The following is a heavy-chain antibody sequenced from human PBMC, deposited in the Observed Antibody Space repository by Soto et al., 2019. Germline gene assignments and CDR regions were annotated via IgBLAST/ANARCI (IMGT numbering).Heavy chain of an antibody. V-gene: IGHV2-5*02. J-gene: IGHJ5*02. CDR1: GFSLSTSGEA. Sequence: QITLKESGPALVKPTQTLTLTCTFSGFSLSTSGEAVGWIRQPPGEALEWLALIYWDDDNRYNPTLKTRLTITKDTSQTQVVLTLTNMQPVDTATYYCAHYVSASPAGGFDPWGQGILVTVSS. CDR3: AHYVSASPAGGFDP. CDR2: IYWDDDN. D-gene: IGHD3-10*01.